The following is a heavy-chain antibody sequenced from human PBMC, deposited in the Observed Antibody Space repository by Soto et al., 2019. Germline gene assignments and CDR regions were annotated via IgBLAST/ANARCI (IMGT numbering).Heavy chain of an antibody. J-gene: IGHJ4*01. CDR1: GGTFSSYA. CDR3: ARTYGGSYYLDD. V-gene: IGHV1-69*01. CDR2: IIPIFGTA. Sequence: QVQLVQSGAEVKKPGSSVKVSCKASGGTFSSYAISWVRQAPGQALEWMGGIIPIFGTANYAPKFQGRVTINADESTSRAYMALSSLRAGATAECYGARTYGGSYYLDDWGQGTPVTVSS. D-gene: IGHD2-15*01.